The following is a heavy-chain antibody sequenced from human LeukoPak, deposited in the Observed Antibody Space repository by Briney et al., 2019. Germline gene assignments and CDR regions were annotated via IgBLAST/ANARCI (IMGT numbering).Heavy chain of an antibody. J-gene: IGHJ4*02. CDR2: ISSTGGTA. CDR3: ARDRTTVTVFDY. Sequence: PGGSLRLSCAASGFTFSSFGMSWVRQAPGKGLEWVSAISSTGGTAYYADSVKGRFTVSRDNAKNTLYLQMNSLRADDTAVYYCARDRTTVTVFDYWGQGTLVTVSS. V-gene: IGHV3-23*01. CDR1: GFTFSSFG. D-gene: IGHD4-17*01.